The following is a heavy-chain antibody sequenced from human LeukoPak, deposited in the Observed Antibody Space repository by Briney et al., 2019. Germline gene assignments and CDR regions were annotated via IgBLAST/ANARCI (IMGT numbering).Heavy chain of an antibody. CDR3: ARGPSGYSYGSRFDY. V-gene: IGHV3-66*01. D-gene: IGHD5-18*01. CDR1: GFTVSSNY. J-gene: IGHJ4*02. Sequence: GSLRLSCAASGFTVSSNYMSWVRPAPGKGLEWVSIIYSGGSTYYADSVKGRFTISRDNSKNTLYLQMNSLRAEDTAVYYCARGPSGYSYGSRFDYWGQGTLVTVSS. CDR2: IYSGGST.